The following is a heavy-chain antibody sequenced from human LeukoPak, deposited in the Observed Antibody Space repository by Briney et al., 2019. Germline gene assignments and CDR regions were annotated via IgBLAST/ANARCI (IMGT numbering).Heavy chain of an antibody. D-gene: IGHD3-10*01. CDR2: ISGSGGST. J-gene: IGHJ3*02. V-gene: IGHV3-23*01. CDR3: AKPLLAYYYGSGSYYHDAFDI. Sequence: GGSLRLSCAASGFTFSSYAMSWVRQAPGKGLEWVSAISGSGGSTYYADSVKGRFTISRDNSKNTLYLQMNSLRAEDTAVYYCAKPLLAYYYGSGSYYHDAFDIWGQGTMVTVSS. CDR1: GFTFSSYA.